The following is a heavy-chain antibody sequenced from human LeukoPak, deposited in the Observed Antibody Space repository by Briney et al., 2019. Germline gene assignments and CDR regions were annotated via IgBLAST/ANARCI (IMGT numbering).Heavy chain of an antibody. CDR2: IDPKYSYP. V-gene: IGHV5-10-1*01. J-gene: IGHJ3*02. CDR1: GYSLTKSW. CDR3: ARRPYGRDAFDI. Sequence: GESLRISWRGSGYSLTKSWINWVRQMPGKGLEWMGIIDPKYSYPNLRPSFQGHVPLPADKSISTAYLQCSRLKASDTAMYFCARRPYGRDAFDIWGQGTMVAVCS. D-gene: IGHD4-17*01.